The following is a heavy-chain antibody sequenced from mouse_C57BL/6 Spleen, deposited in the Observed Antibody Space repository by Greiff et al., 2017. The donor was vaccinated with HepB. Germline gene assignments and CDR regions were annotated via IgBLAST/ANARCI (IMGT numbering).Heavy chain of an antibody. D-gene: IGHD1-1*01. CDR3: ARKCYYYGSSHRFAY. Sequence: EVQLQQSGPELVKPGASVKISCKASGYTFTDYYMNWVKQSHGKSLEWIGDINPNNGGTSYNQKFKGKAKLTVDKSYSTAYMELRSLTSEDSAVYYCARKCYYYGSSHRFAYWGQGTLVTVSA. V-gene: IGHV1-26*01. CDR1: GYTFTDYY. J-gene: IGHJ3*01. CDR2: INPNNGGT.